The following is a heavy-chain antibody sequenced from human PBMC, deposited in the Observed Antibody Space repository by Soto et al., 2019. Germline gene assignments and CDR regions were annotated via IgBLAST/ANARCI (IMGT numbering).Heavy chain of an antibody. CDR1: GYTFTNYG. CDR3: ARDRESYYDSGGNYYYHYGMDV. D-gene: IGHD3-22*01. CDR2: ISGYNGNT. V-gene: IGHV1-18*04. J-gene: IGHJ6*02. Sequence: QVQLVESGAEVKKPGASVKVSCKASGYTFTNYGISWVRQAPGQGLEWRGWISGYNGNTKYAQKFQGRVTMTTDTPTNTAYMALRSLRSDDTAVDYGARDRESYYDSGGNYYYHYGMDVWGQGTTVTVS.